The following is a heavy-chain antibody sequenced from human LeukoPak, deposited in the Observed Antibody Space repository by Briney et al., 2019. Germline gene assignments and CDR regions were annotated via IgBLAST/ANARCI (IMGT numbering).Heavy chain of an antibody. D-gene: IGHD2-2*01. CDR2: ISGSGGST. CDR1: GFTFSSYA. CDR3: ATLYCSSTSCHLDY. J-gene: IGHJ4*02. V-gene: IGHV3-23*01. Sequence: GGSLRLSCAASGFTFSSYAMSWVRQAPGKGLEWVSAISGSGGSTYYADSVKGRFTISRDNSKNTPYLQMNSLRAEDTAVYYCATLYCSSTSCHLDYWGQGTLVTVSS.